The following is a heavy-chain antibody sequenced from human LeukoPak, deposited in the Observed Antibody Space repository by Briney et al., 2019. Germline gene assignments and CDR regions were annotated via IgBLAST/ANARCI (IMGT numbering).Heavy chain of an antibody. CDR3: ARTFAGTTSFGY. J-gene: IGHJ4*02. V-gene: IGHV3-21*01. CDR1: GFIFTSYS. CDR2: ISGSSSHT. D-gene: IGHD1-1*01. Sequence: GGSLRLSCAASGFIFTSYSMNWVRQAPGKGLEWVSSISGSSSHTYYADSVKGRFTISRDNAKNSLYLQMNSLRAEDTAVYYCARTFAGTTSFGYWGQGTLVTVSS.